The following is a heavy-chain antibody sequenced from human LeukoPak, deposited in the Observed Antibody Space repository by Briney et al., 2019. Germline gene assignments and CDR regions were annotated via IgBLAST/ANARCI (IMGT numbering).Heavy chain of an antibody. V-gene: IGHV3-23*01. CDR2: ISGSGGST. Sequence: GGSLRLSCAASGFTFSSYAMSWVRQAPEKGLEWVSAISGSGGSTYYADSVKGRFTISRDNSKNTLYLQMNSLRAEDTAVYYCARDLGIQLSVIGYYCYGMDVWGQGTTVTVSS. D-gene: IGHD5-18*01. CDR3: ARDLGIQLSVIGYYCYGMDV. J-gene: IGHJ6*02. CDR1: GFTFSSYA.